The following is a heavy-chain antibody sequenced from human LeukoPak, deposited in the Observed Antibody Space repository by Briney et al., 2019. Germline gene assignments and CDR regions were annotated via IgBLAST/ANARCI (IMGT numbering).Heavy chain of an antibody. CDR3: ARGLDYYDTTKGFDY. J-gene: IGHJ4*02. CDR1: GYTFTSYY. D-gene: IGHD3-22*01. CDR2: INPSGGST. V-gene: IGHV1-46*01. Sequence: ASVKVSCKASGYTFTSYYIHWVRKAPGQGLELMGIINPSGGSTNYAQKFQGRVAMTRDTSTSTVYMELSSLRSEDTAVYYCARGLDYYDTTKGFDYWGQGTLVTVSS.